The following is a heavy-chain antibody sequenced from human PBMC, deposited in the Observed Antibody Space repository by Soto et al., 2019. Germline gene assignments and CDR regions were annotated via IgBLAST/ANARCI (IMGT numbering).Heavy chain of an antibody. J-gene: IGHJ5*02. CDR2: IHSSGSI. CDR1: GGSISSDDYY. D-gene: IGHD6-25*01. CDR3: AGQTFTIAAASYGRSNWFDP. V-gene: IGHV4-30-4*01. Sequence: SETLSLTCTVSGGSISSDDYYWSWIRQAPGRGLEWIGYIHSSGSIYYNPSLKSRLTMSIDTSKNEFSLRLNSVTAADTAVYYCAGQTFTIAAASYGRSNWFDPWGPGTLVTVSS.